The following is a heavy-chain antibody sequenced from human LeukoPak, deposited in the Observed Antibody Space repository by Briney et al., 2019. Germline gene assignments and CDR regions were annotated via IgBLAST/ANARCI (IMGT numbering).Heavy chain of an antibody. V-gene: IGHV1-46*01. CDR2: INPSGGST. Sequence: ASVKVSCKASGYTFTSYYMHWVRQAPGQGLEWMGIINPSGGSTSYAQKFQGRVTMTRDMSTSTVYMELSSLRAEDTAVYYCARLIPEAGRPFDYWGQGTLVTVSS. CDR3: ARLIPEAGRPFDY. CDR1: GYTFTSYY. J-gene: IGHJ4*02. D-gene: IGHD6-13*01.